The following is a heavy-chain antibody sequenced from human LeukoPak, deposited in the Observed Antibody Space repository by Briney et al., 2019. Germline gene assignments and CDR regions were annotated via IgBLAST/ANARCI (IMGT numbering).Heavy chain of an antibody. D-gene: IGHD3-9*01. CDR3: ARDHWDILTGYYIDC. J-gene: IGHJ4*02. V-gene: IGHV3-21*05. CDR2: ISSSSRYL. CDR1: EFTFSSYS. Sequence: GGSLRLSCAASEFTFSSYSMNWVRQAPGKGLEWVSYISSSSRYLYYADSVKGRLTISRDNAKKSLYLQMNSLRAEDTAVYYCARDHWDILTGYYIDCWGQGTLVTVSS.